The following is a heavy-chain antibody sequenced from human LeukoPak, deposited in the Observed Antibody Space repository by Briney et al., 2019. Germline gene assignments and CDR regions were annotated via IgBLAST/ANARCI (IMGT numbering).Heavy chain of an antibody. Sequence: GGSLRLSCAASGFTFSSNAMTWVRQAPGKGLEWVSAISGSGGSTYYADSVKGRFTISRDNSKNTLYLQMNSLRAEDTAVYYCAKVGGSRYGCANYWGQGTLVTVSS. CDR3: AKVGGSRYGCANY. J-gene: IGHJ4*02. D-gene: IGHD5-18*01. V-gene: IGHV3-23*01. CDR2: ISGSGGST. CDR1: GFTFSSNA.